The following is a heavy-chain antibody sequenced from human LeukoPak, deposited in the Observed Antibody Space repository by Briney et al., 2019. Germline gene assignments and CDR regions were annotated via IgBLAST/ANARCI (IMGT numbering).Heavy chain of an antibody. V-gene: IGHV3-48*03. CDR1: RFTFSNYE. J-gene: IGHJ4*02. CDR3: ARSVDY. CDR2: ISSSGNNI. Sequence: GGSLRLSCAASRFTFSNYETNWVRQAPGKGLEWVSYISSSGNNIYYADSVKGRFTISRDNAKNSLYLQMNSLRAEDTAVYYCARSVDYWGQGTLVTVSS.